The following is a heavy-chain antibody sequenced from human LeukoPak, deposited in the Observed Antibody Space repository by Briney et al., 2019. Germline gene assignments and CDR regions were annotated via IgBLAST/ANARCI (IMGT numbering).Heavy chain of an antibody. V-gene: IGHV1-18*01. CDR3: ARTTYYDFWSGWYYLDY. D-gene: IGHD3-3*01. CDR2: ISAYNGNT. Sequence: ASVKVSCKASGYTFTSYGISWVRQAPGQGLEWMGWISAYNGNTNYAQKLQGRVTMTTDTSTSTAYMELRSLRSDDTAVYYCARTTYYDFWSGWYYLDYWGQGTLVTVSS. CDR1: GYTFTSYG. J-gene: IGHJ4*02.